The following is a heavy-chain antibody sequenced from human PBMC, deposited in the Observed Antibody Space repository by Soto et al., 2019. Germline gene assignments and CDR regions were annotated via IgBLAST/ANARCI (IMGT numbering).Heavy chain of an antibody. CDR3: AKEGSSWYEDGLGGFDY. V-gene: IGHV3-23*01. Sequence: EVQLLESGGGLVQPGGSLRLSCAASGFTFSSYAMSWVRQAPGKGLEWVSAISGSGGSTYYADSVKGRFTISRDNSKNTLYLQMNSLRAEDTAVYYCAKEGSSWYEDGLGGFDYWGQGTLVTVSS. CDR1: GFTFSSYA. D-gene: IGHD6-13*01. CDR2: ISGSGGST. J-gene: IGHJ4*02.